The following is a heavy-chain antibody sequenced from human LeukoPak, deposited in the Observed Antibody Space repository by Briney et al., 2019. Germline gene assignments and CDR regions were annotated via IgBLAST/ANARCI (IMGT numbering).Heavy chain of an antibody. J-gene: IGHJ5*02. CDR3: AKDRPDYDRGYNWFDP. CDR2: IYSGGDT. D-gene: IGHD3-22*01. V-gene: IGHV3-66*01. CDR1: GFTVSSDY. Sequence: GGCLRLSCAASGFTVSSDYMSWVRQAPGKGLEWVSVIYSGGDTFYADSVKGRFTISRDTSKNTLSLQMNSLRAEDTAVYYCAKDRPDYDRGYNWFDPWGQGTLVTVSS.